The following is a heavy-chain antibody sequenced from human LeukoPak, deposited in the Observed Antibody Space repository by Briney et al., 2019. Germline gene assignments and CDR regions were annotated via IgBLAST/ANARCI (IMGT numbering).Heavy chain of an antibody. CDR1: GFTFDDYA. J-gene: IGHJ6*02. Sequence: GGSLRLSCAASGFTFDDYAMHWVRQAPGKGLEWVSGISWNSGSIGYADSVKGRFTISRDNAKNSLYLQMNSLRAEDTALYYCAKVPVAGTNYYYYYGMDVWGQGTTVTVSS. V-gene: IGHV3-9*01. CDR2: ISWNSGSI. D-gene: IGHD6-19*01. CDR3: AKVPVAGTNYYYYYGMDV.